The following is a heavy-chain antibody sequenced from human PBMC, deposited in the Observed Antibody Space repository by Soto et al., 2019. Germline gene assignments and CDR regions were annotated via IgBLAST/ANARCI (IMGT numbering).Heavy chain of an antibody. D-gene: IGHD2-15*01. J-gene: IGHJ5*02. CDR2: IYWDDDK. CDR1: GFSLSTSGVG. CDR3: ALRRGYCSGGSCYSIWFDP. Sequence: QITLKESGPTLVKPTQTLTLTCTFSGFSLSTSGVGVGWIRQPPGKALEWLALIYWDDDKRYSPSLKSRLTIPKATXXNXVXXTMTHMDPVHTATYYCALRRGYCSGGSCYSIWFDPWGQGTLVTVSS. V-gene: IGHV2-5*02.